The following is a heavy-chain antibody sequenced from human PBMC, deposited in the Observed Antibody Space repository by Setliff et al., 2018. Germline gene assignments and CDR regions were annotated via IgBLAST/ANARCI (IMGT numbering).Heavy chain of an antibody. J-gene: IGHJ4*02. Sequence: PGESLKISCKGSGYTFMTYWIGWVRQMPGKGLEWMGIIYPGDSDTRYSPSFQGQVTFSADKSISTAYLQWSSLKASGTAMYYCARSAWGSSGYYPYYFDYWGQGTLVTVSS. CDR3: ARSAWGSSGYYPYYFDY. CDR1: GYTFMTYW. CDR2: IYPGDSDT. V-gene: IGHV5-51*01. D-gene: IGHD3-22*01.